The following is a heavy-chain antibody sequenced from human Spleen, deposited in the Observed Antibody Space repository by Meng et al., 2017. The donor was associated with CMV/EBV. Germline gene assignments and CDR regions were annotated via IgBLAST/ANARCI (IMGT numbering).Heavy chain of an antibody. CDR1: GVTFSSYA. Sequence: SGVTFSSYAMHWVRQAPGKGLEWVAVISYDGSNKYYADSVKGRFTISRDNSKNTLYLQMNSLRAEDTAVYYCAHLEGATRLSPSFDYWGQGTLVTVSS. J-gene: IGHJ4*02. CDR2: ISYDGSNK. V-gene: IGHV3-30-3*01. CDR3: AHLEGATRLSPSFDY. D-gene: IGHD1-26*01.